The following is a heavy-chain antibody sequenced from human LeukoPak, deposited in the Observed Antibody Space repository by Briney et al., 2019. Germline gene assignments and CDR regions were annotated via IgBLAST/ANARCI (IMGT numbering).Heavy chain of an antibody. CDR3: ARGRASMVRGVKPSYYMDV. J-gene: IGHJ6*03. Sequence: SETLSLTCVVSGGSVSNTYWWTWVRQPPGKGLEWIGEIYHSGSTNYNPSLKSRLTISVDKSKNQFSLKLSSVTAADTAVYYCARGRASMVRGVKPSYYMDVWGKGTTVTVSS. D-gene: IGHD3-10*01. CDR1: GGSVSNTYW. CDR2: IYHSGST. V-gene: IGHV4-4*02.